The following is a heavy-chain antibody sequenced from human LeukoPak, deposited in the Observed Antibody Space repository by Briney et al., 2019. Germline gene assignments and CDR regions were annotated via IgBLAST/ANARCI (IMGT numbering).Heavy chain of an antibody. D-gene: IGHD1-26*01. CDR2: IIPILGIA. V-gene: IGHV1-69*04. CDR1: GCTFSSYA. CDR3: ATGLSPLWELRMIDYFDY. J-gene: IGHJ4*02. Sequence: GASVKVSCKASGCTFSSYAISWVRQAPGQGLEWMGRIIPILGIANYAQKFQGRVTITADKSTSTAYMELSSLRSEDTAVYYCATGLSPLWELRMIDYFDYWGQGTLITVSS.